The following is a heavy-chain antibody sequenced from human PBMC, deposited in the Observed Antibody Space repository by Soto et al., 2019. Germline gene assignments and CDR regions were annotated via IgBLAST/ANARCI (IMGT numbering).Heavy chain of an antibody. CDR1: GGTFSSYA. V-gene: IGHV1-69*01. J-gene: IGHJ6*02. CDR3: ARDRGVTVTTDYYYGMDV. Sequence: QVQLVQSGAEVKKPGSSVKVSCKASGGTFSSYAISWVRQAPGQGLEWMGGIIPIFGTANYAQKFQGRVKITADESTSTAYMELSSLRSEDTAVYYWARDRGVTVTTDYYYGMDVWGQGTTVTVSS. D-gene: IGHD4-4*01. CDR2: IIPIFGTA.